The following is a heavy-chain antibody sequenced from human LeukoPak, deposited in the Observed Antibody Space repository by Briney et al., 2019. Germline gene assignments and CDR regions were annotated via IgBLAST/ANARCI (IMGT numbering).Heavy chain of an antibody. D-gene: IGHD3-22*01. CDR3: ARGGPIVVLFDI. CDR2: IIPIFGTA. J-gene: IGHJ3*02. V-gene: IGHV1-69*13. CDR1: GGTFSSYA. Sequence: SVKVSCKASGGTFSSYAISWVRQAPGQGLEWMGGIIPIFGTANYAQKFQGRVTITADESTSTAYMELSSLRSEDTAVYYCARGGPIVVLFDIWGQGTMVTVSS.